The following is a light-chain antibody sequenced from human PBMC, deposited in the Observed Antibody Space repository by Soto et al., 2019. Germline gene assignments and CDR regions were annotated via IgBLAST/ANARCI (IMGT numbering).Light chain of an antibody. V-gene: IGKV3-20*01. CDR3: QQYGSSPWT. Sequence: EIVLTQSPGTLSLSPGERATLSCRASQSVDRNSLAWYQQKPGRAPTVLIYGASKRATVIPDRFSGSGSGKDVTLTIRRLEPEDFAVYYCQQYGSSPWTFGQGSKVEIK. CDR1: QSVDRNS. CDR2: GAS. J-gene: IGKJ1*01.